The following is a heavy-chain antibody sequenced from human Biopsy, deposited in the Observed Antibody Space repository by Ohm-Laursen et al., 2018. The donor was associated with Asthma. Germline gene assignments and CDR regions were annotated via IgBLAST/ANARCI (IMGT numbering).Heavy chain of an antibody. CDR2: INGDGSQK. Sequence: GSLTLSCSSSGFTFGNFWKSWGRQTPGKGLEWVATINGDGSQKSYVDSVTGRFTISRDNSKNSLRLEMNSLRAEDTAVYFCARFVQAEGGVFWGQGARVTVSS. CDR3: ARFVQAEGGVF. V-gene: IGHV3-7*01. CDR1: GFTFGNFW. J-gene: IGHJ4*02. D-gene: IGHD2-15*01.